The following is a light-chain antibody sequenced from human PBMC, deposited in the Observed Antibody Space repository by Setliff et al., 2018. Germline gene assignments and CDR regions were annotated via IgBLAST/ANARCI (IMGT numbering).Light chain of an antibody. CDR1: SSNTGRNY. CDR2: NNN. CDR3: AAWDDSLRGYV. Sequence: QSVLTQSPSASAPPGQRVTMSCSGSSSNTGRNYVYWYQQFPGTAPNLLIYNNNQWPSGVPDRFSGSKSGTSASLAISGLRSDDEADYYCAAWDDSLRGYVFGSGTKVTVL. V-gene: IGLV1-47*01. J-gene: IGLJ1*01.